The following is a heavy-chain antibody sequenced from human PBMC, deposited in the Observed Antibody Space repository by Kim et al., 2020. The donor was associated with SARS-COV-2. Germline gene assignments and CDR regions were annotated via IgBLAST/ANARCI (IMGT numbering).Heavy chain of an antibody. J-gene: IGHJ4*02. D-gene: IGHD2-21*01. V-gene: IGHV3-73*01. CDR3: LTRVVATSAVDH. Sequence: AYASSVRGRFTVSRDDSKNTVSLQMNRLTSEDTAVYYCLTRVVATSAVDHWGQGTLVTVSS.